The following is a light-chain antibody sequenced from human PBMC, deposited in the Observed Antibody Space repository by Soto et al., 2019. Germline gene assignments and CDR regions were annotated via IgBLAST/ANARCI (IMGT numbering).Light chain of an antibody. CDR2: GGS. V-gene: IGKV3-20*01. CDR3: QQYGSSPPGT. CDR1: QSVSSSY. Sequence: EIVLSQSPGTLSLSPGERATLSCRASQSVSSSYLAWYQEKPGQAPRLLIYGGSSRATGIPDRFSGSGSGTDFTLTISRLEPEDFAVYYCQQYGSSPPGTFGQGTKVEIK. J-gene: IGKJ1*01.